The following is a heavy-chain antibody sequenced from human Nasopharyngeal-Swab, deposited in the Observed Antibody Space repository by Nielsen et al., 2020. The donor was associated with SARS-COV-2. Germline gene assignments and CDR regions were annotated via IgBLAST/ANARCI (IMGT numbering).Heavy chain of an antibody. V-gene: IGHV3-21*01. J-gene: IGHJ6*02. CDR2: ISSSSSYI. Sequence: GGSLRLSCAASGFTFSSYSMNWVRQAPGKGLEWVSSISSSSSYIYYADSVKGRFTISRDNAKNSLYLQMNSLRAEDTAVYYCARDPLGFLYYYYGMDVWGQGTTATVSS. CDR1: GFTFSSYS. CDR3: ARDPLGFLYYYYGMDV. D-gene: IGHD2-15*01.